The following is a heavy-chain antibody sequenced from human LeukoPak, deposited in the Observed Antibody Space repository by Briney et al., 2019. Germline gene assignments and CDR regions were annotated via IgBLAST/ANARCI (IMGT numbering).Heavy chain of an antibody. J-gene: IGHJ4*02. D-gene: IGHD1-14*01. Sequence: GGSLRLSCAASGFTVSCNYMSWVRQAPGNGLEWVSIIYSGGSTYYADSVKGRFTISRDDSKNTLYLQMNSLRAEDTAVYYCARGNPGGEFYCGQGTLVTVSS. V-gene: IGHV3-53*01. CDR1: GFTVSCNY. CDR3: ARGNPGGEFY. CDR2: IYSGGST.